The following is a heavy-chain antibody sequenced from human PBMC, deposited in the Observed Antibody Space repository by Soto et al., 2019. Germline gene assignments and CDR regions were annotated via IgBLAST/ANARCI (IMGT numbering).Heavy chain of an antibody. CDR3: ATRARVYGMDV. J-gene: IGHJ6*02. Sequence: XVSLKVTWQCLGDRFTSYWIGLVHQMPGKGLEWMGIIYPGDPDTRYSPSFQGQVTISADKSISTAYLQWSSLKASDPSMYYCATRARVYGMDVCGQRTTVTVSS. V-gene: IGHV5-51*07. CDR1: GDRFTSYW. CDR2: IYPGDPDT.